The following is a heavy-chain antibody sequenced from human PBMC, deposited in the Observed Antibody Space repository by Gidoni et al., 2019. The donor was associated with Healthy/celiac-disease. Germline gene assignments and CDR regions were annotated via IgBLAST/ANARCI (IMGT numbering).Heavy chain of an antibody. CDR3: ANHDYGDYSLFDY. D-gene: IGHD4-17*01. CDR2: ISSSSSYI. Sequence: EVQLVESGGGLVKPGGSLRLSCAASGFTFSSYSMNWVRQAPGKGLEWVSSISSSSSYIYYADSVKGRFTISRDNAKNSLYLQMNSLRAEDTAVYYCANHDYGDYSLFDYWGQGTLVTVSS. CDR1: GFTFSSYS. V-gene: IGHV3-21*01. J-gene: IGHJ4*02.